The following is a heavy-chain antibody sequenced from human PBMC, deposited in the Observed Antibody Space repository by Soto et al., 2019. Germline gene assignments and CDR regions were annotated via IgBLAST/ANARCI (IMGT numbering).Heavy chain of an antibody. V-gene: IGHV1-69*12. CDR3: ARDNGQLAKDYNWFDP. CDR1: GGTFSSYA. J-gene: IGHJ5*02. Sequence: QVQLVQSGAEVKKPGSSVKVSCKASGGTFSSYAISWVRQAPGQGLEWMGGIIPIFGTANYAQKFQGRVTITADESTSTAYMELSSLRTEDTAVYYCARDNGQLAKDYNWFDPWGQGTLVTVSS. D-gene: IGHD6-13*01. CDR2: IIPIFGTA.